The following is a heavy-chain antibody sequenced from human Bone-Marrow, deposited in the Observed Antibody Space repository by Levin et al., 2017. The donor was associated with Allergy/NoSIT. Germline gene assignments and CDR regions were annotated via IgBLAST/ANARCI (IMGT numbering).Heavy chain of an antibody. CDR1: GFTFSSSA. D-gene: IGHD2-8*02. CDR2: ISAGDAST. V-gene: IGHV3-23*01. J-gene: IGHJ3*02. CDR3: ARGIIGDVRVAHKEAFDI. Sequence: ASVKVSCAASGFTFSSSAMSWVRQAPGKGLEWVSSISAGDASTYYTDSVKGRLTVSRDNAKNSLTLQTNSLRAEDTAVYYCARGIIGDVRVAHKEAFDIWGQGTMVSVSS.